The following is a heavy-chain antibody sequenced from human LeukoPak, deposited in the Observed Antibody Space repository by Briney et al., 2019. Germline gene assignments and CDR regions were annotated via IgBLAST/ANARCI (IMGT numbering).Heavy chain of an antibody. CDR3: ARDPTNFNGDYSFDY. V-gene: IGHV3-30*04. CDR2: ISYDGSNK. D-gene: IGHD4-17*01. J-gene: IGHJ4*02. Sequence: PGRSLRLSCAASGFTFSSYAMHWVRQAPGKGLEWVAVISYDGSNKYYGDSVKGRFTISRDNSKNTVYLQMNSLRAEDTAVYYCARDPTNFNGDYSFDYWGQGTLVTVSS. CDR1: GFTFSSYA.